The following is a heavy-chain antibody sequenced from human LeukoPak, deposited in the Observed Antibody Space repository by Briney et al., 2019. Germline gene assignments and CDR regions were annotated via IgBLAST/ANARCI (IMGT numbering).Heavy chain of an antibody. CDR1: GGSISSSSYY. J-gene: IGHJ4*02. CDR3: ARVTPSFDY. CDR2: IYYSGST. V-gene: IGHV4-39*07. Sequence: PSETLSLTCTVSGGSISSSSYYWGWIRQPPGKGLEWIGSIYYSGSTYYNPSLKSRVTISVDTSKNQFSLKLSSVTAADTAVYYCARVTPSFDYWGQGTLVTVSS.